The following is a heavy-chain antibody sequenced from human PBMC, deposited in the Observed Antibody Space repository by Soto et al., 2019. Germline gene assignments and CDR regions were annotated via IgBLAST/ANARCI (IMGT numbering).Heavy chain of an antibody. CDR1: GFTVSSNY. Sequence: PGGSLRLCCAASGFTVSSNYMSWVRQAPGKGLEWVSVIYSGGSTYYADSVKGRFTISRDNSKNTLYLQMNSLRAEDTAVYYCAGAGYSYGYIPYYYYYYMDVWGKGTTVTVSS. J-gene: IGHJ6*03. CDR2: IYSGGST. V-gene: IGHV3-66*01. CDR3: AGAGYSYGYIPYYYYYYMDV. D-gene: IGHD5-18*01.